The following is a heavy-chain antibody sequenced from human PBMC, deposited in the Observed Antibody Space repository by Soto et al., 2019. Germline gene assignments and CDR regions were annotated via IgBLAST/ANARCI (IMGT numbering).Heavy chain of an antibody. V-gene: IGHV3-64D*06. D-gene: IGHD2-15*01. Sequence: PGGSLRLSCAASGFTVSSDHMSWVRQVPGKGLEAISAVSTSGRSTYYADSVKDRFTISRDNSKNTLFLQMGSLRPEDTAIYYCVKQAHGLDGVAFDYWGQGTQVTVSS. CDR2: VSTSGRST. CDR1: GFTVSSDH. CDR3: VKQAHGLDGVAFDY. J-gene: IGHJ4*02.